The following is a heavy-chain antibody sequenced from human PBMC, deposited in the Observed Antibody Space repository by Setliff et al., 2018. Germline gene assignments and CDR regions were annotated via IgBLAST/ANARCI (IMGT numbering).Heavy chain of an antibody. CDR3: ARVGRDIPPVVPAASSSHYYYYMDV. CDR2: INTNTGNP. D-gene: IGHD2-2*01. J-gene: IGHJ6*03. V-gene: IGHV7-4-1*02. Sequence: ASVKVSCKASGYTFTSQAMNWVRQAPGQGLEWMGWINTNTGNPTYAQGFTGRFVFSLDSSVSTAYLQISSLKAEDTAVYYCARVGRDIPPVVPAASSSHYYYYMDVWGKGTTVTVSS. CDR1: GYTFTSQA.